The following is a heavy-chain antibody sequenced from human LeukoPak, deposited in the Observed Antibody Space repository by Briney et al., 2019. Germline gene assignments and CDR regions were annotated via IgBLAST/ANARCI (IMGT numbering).Heavy chain of an antibody. J-gene: IGHJ3*02. D-gene: IGHD3-10*01. CDR2: VFYEGNT. CDR3: ASGGLWFGEKGDI. CDR1: GGSVTGYF. Sequence: SETLSLTCTVSGGSVTGYFWSWIRQPPGKGLEWLGYVFYEGNTRYNPSLESRVTISVDTSKNQFSLKLSSVTAADTAVYYCASGGLWFGEKGDIWGQGTMVTVSS. V-gene: IGHV4-59*02.